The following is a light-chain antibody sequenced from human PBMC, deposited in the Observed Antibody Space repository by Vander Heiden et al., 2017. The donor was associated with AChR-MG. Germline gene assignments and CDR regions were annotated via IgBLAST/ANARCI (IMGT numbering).Light chain of an antibody. V-gene: IGKV1-39*01. J-gene: IGKJ3*01. CDR2: AAS. CDR3: QQSDSTLFT. Sequence: DIQMTQSPSSLSASVGDRVTITCRASQSISSYLNWYQQKPVKAPKLLIYAASSLQSGVPSRFSGSGSGTDFTLTISSLQPEDFATYYCQQSDSTLFTFGHGTKVDIK. CDR1: QSISSY.